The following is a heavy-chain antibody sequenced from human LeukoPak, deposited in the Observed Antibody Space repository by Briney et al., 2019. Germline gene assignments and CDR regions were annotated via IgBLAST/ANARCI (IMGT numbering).Heavy chain of an antibody. CDR3: AREDHGDSRTLNFDY. Sequence: PSETLSLTCTVSGGSISSGSYYWSWIRQPAGKGLEWIGRIYTSGSTNYNPSLKSRVTMSVDTSKNQFSLKLSSVTAADTAVYYCAREDHGDSRTLNFDYWGQGTLVTVSS. V-gene: IGHV4-61*02. J-gene: IGHJ4*02. CDR2: IYTSGST. D-gene: IGHD4-17*01. CDR1: GGSISSGSYY.